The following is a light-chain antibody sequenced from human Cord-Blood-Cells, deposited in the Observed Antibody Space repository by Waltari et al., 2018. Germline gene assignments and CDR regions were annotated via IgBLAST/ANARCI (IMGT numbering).Light chain of an antibody. CDR1: RSDVGGYNL. J-gene: IGLJ3*02. V-gene: IGLV2-23*01. Sequence: QSALTQPASVSGSPGQSITISCTGTRSDVGGYNLVSWYQQHPGKAPKLMIYEGSKRPSGVSNRFSGSKSGNTASLTISGLQAEDEAYYYCCSYAGSSTWVFGGGTKLTVL. CDR3: CSYAGSSTWV. CDR2: EGS.